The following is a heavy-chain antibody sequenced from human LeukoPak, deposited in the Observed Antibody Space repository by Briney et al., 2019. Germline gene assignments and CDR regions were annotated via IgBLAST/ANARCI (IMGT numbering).Heavy chain of an antibody. CDR1: GFTFGSYA. J-gene: IGHJ4*02. D-gene: IGHD6-19*01. CDR2: ITNGGVTT. V-gene: IGHV3-23*01. CDR3: VKLSSGSGSKFGFDS. Sequence: RAGGSLRLSCAASGFTFGSYAMSWVRQTPGKSLEWVSIITNGGVTTYYADSVRGRFTISRDNSKNMLYLQMNSLRAEDTAVYYCVKLSSGSGSKFGFDSWGQGTLVTASS.